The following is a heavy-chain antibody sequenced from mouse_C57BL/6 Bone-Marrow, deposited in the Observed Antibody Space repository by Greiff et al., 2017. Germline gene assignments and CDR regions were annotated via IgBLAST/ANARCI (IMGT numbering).Heavy chain of an antibody. J-gene: IGHJ3*01. V-gene: IGHV1-76*01. D-gene: IGHD1-1*01. Sequence: QVQLQQSGAELVRPGASVKLSCKASGYTFTDYYINWVKQRPGQGLEWISRIYPGRGNTSYNEKFKGKATLTAEKSSSNAYMTLSSLISEDSAVYFGAKRGDFYYYGSSPFAYWGQGTLVTVSA. CDR2: IYPGRGNT. CDR1: GYTFTDYY. CDR3: AKRGDFYYYGSSPFAY.